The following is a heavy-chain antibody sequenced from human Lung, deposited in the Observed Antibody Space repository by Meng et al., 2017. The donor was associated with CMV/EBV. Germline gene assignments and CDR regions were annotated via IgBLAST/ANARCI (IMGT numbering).Heavy chain of an antibody. CDR1: GLTLSTYG. D-gene: IGHD3-10*01. CDR3: AKDSGRGGHLWFRGVDY. J-gene: IGHJ4*02. CDR2: IRYDGGKK. Sequence: GGSLRLXCAASGLTLSTYGIHWVRQAPGKGLEWVAFIRYDGGKKEYVDSVKGRFTISRDNSKNTVNLQMNSLRAEDTAVYYCAKDSGRGGHLWFRGVDYWGQGTLVTVPS. V-gene: IGHV3-30*02.